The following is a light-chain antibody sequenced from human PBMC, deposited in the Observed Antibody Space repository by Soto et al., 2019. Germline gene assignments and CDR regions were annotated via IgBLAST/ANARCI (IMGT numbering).Light chain of an antibody. V-gene: IGKV3-11*01. CDR2: DAS. J-gene: IGKJ4*01. CDR3: QQRYNWPPLT. CDR1: QSVGSY. Sequence: EVVLTQSPATLSLSPGESATLSCRASQSVGSYLGWYQQKPGQAPRLLISDASNRSTGIPARCSGSGSGTDFSLTISSIEPEDFAVYYCQQRYNWPPLTFGGGTKVEIK.